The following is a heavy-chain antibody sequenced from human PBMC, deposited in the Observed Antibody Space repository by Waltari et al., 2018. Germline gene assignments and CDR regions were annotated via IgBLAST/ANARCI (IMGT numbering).Heavy chain of an antibody. J-gene: IGHJ5*02. Sequence: QVQLQESGPGLVKPSETLSLTCAVSGYSISSGYYWGWIRQSPGKGLEWIGSIYHSGSTYYNPSLKSRVTISVDTSKNQFSLKLSSVTAADTAVYYCASDSSSWMSWFDPWGQGTLVTVSS. CDR1: GYSISSGYY. D-gene: IGHD6-13*01. CDR3: ASDSSSWMSWFDP. V-gene: IGHV4-38-2*01. CDR2: IYHSGST.